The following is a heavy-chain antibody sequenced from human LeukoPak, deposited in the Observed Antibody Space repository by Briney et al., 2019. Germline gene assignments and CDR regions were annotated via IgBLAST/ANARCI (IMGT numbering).Heavy chain of an antibody. J-gene: IGHJ5*02. D-gene: IGHD3-22*01. CDR2: ISSSSSYI. CDR1: GFTFSSYS. Sequence: GGSLRLSRAASGFTFSSYSMNWVRQAPGKGLEWVSSISSSSSYIYYADSVKGRFTISRDNAKNSLYLQMNSLRAEDTAVYYCARDPPTDYDSSGNWFDPWGQGTLVTVSS. V-gene: IGHV3-21*01. CDR3: ARDPPTDYDSSGNWFDP.